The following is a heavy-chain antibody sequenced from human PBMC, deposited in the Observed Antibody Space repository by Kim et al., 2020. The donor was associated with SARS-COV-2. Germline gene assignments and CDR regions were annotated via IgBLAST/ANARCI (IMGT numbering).Heavy chain of an antibody. V-gene: IGHV4-59*01. CDR3: GRREMTGYYDH. CDR2: VHYTGTT. D-gene: IGHD3-9*01. CDR1: GDSISGYY. J-gene: IGHJ4*02. Sequence: SETLSLTCTVSGDSISGYYWSWIRRPPGKGLEWIGYVHYTGTTNYNPSLESRVTISVDTSKNQFSLKWSSVTSADTAVYYCGRREMTGYYDHWGQGTLVT.